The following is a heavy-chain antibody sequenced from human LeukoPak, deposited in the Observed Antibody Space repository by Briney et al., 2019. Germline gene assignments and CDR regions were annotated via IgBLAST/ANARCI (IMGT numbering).Heavy chain of an antibody. Sequence: ASVKVSCKVSGYTLTELSMHWVRRAPGKGLEWMGGFDPEDGETIYAQKFQGRVTMTEDTSTDTAYMELSSLRSEDTAVYYCATPAASYYGMDVWGQGTTVTVSS. V-gene: IGHV1-24*01. J-gene: IGHJ6*02. CDR3: ATPAASYYGMDV. CDR1: GYTLTELS. D-gene: IGHD2-2*01. CDR2: FDPEDGET.